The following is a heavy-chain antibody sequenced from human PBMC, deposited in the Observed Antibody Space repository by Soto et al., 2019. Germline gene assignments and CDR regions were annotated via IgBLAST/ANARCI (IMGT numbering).Heavy chain of an antibody. CDR2: IYSDNNT. CDR3: ASRYSAMGV. CDR1: GFTVSSDS. Sequence: EVQLVETGGDLIQPGGSLRLSCAASGFTVSSDSMTWVRQAPGKGLEWISIIYSDNNTDYADSVKGRFSISRDTFKHISYRQMKSLRVEDTAGYYGASRYSAMGVWGQGTTVTVSS. J-gene: IGHJ6*02. V-gene: IGHV3-53*02.